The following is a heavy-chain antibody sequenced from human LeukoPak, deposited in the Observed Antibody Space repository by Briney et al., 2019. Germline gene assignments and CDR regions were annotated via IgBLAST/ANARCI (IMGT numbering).Heavy chain of an antibody. CDR3: ARDDKSGWYPHPDF. CDR1: GYTFTNHG. J-gene: IGHJ4*02. Sequence: GASVKVSCKTSGYTFTNHGISWVRQAPGQGLEWMGWSSSNNDKTYYAQKIQDRVTMTTDTTTGTAFMELRRLRSDDTAVYYCARDDKSGWYPHPDFWGQGTLVTVSS. CDR2: SSSNNDKT. V-gene: IGHV1-18*04. D-gene: IGHD6-19*01.